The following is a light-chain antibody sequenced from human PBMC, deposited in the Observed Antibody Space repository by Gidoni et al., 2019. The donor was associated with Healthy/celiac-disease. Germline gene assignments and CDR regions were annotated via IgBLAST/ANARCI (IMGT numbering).Light chain of an antibody. V-gene: IGLV2-11*01. J-gene: IGLJ1*01. CDR2: DVS. Sequence: QSALTQPRSVSGSPGQSVTISCTGTSSDVGGYNYVSWYQPHPGKAPKLMIYDVSKRPSGVPDRFSGSKSGNTASLTISGLQAEDEADYYCCSYAGSYTSRVFGTGTKVTVL. CDR3: CSYAGSYTSRV. CDR1: SSDVGGYNY.